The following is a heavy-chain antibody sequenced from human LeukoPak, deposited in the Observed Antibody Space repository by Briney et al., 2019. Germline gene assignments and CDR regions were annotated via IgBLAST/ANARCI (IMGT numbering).Heavy chain of an antibody. J-gene: IGHJ4*01. CDR2: INTDGSST. V-gene: IGHV3-74*01. CDR1: GFTFVSYG. Sequence: GRSLRLAWAAAGFTFVSYGMQWDRQVAGKVLVWVSRINTDGSSTSYADCVKGRFTVSRDNAKNTLHLQVNSLRAEDTAVYFCTRELPREVPLDYWGQGTLVTVSS. CDR3: TRELPREVPLDY. D-gene: IGHD1-26*01.